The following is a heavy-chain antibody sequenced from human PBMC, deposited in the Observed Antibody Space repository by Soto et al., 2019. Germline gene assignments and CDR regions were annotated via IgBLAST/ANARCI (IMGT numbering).Heavy chain of an antibody. D-gene: IGHD2-2*01. CDR1: GFNFSNYG. V-gene: IGHV3-21*01. CDR3: ARSDCTSTSCYVVWFDP. Sequence: EVQLVESGGGLVKPGGSLRLSCTASGFNFSNYGMNWVRQAPGKGLEWVSSISSSSSYISYADSLKGRFTISRDNAENSVYLQMNRLRADDTAVYYCARSDCTSTSCYVVWFDPWGQGTLVTVSS. CDR2: ISSSSSYI. J-gene: IGHJ5*02.